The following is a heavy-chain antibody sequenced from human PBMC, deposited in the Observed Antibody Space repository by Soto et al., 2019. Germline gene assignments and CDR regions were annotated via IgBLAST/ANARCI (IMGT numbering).Heavy chain of an antibody. V-gene: IGHV1-18*01. D-gene: IGHD6-6*01. CDR3: ARDLMAARPGWFDP. CDR1: GYIFRTYG. Sequence: QVQLVQSGAEVKQPGASVKVSCKASGYIFRTYGISWVRQAPGQGLDWMGWISAYNGNTVYAQKFQGRVTMTTDTSSSTAYMDLSSLRYDDTAVYYCARDLMAARPGWFDPWGQGTLVTVSS. CDR2: ISAYNGNT. J-gene: IGHJ5*02.